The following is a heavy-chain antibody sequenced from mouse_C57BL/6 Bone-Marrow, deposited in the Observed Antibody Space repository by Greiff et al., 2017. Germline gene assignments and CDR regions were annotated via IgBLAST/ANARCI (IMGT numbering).Heavy chain of an antibody. V-gene: IGHV1-18*01. Sequence: EVTLMESGPELVKPGASVKIPCKASGYTFTDYNMDWVKQSHGKSLEWIGDLNPNNGGTIDNQKFKGKATLTVDKSSSTAYMELRSLTSEDTAVYYGARGRGFDYWGQGTTLTVSS. CDR1: GYTFTDYN. CDR2: LNPNNGGT. CDR3: ARGRGFDY. J-gene: IGHJ2*01.